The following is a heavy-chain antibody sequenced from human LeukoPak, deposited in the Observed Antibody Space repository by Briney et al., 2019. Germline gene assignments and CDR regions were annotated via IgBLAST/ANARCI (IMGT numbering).Heavy chain of an antibody. CDR3: ARLTPTTLSLYYYYMVV. CDR1: GGSISSSNW. Sequence: SETLSLTCAVSGGSISSSNWWSWVGQPPGKGLEWIGRIFHSGTTDYKTSLKGRVTISVDKSKNQFSLTLTSVTAADTAVYYRARLTPTTLSLYYYYMVVWGKGTTVTVSS. V-gene: IGHV4-4*02. J-gene: IGHJ6*03. CDR2: IFHSGTT. D-gene: IGHD2/OR15-2a*01.